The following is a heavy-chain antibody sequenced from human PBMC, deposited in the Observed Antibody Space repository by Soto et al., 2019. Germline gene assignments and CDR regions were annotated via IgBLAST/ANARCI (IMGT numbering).Heavy chain of an antibody. V-gene: IGHV3-23*01. Sequence: EVQLLESGGGLVQPGGSLRLSCAASGFSFSNYAVTWVRQAPGKGLEWVSAISASGGSTYYADSVNGRFTISRDNSKNTVQLEMNSLRAEDTAVYYCAKRLWSGSNSVGNGMDVWGQGTTVTVSS. D-gene: IGHD3-3*01. CDR3: AKRLWSGSNSVGNGMDV. CDR1: GFSFSNYA. CDR2: ISASGGST. J-gene: IGHJ6*02.